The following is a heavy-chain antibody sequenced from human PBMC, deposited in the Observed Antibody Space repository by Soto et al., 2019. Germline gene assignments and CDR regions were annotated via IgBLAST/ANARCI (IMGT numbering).Heavy chain of an antibody. Sequence: QVQLAESGGGVVQPGRSLRLSCAASGFTFSNYGMHWVRQAPGKGLEWVAVISYDGSNKYYEDSVKGRVTISRDNSKNTLRLQRNSMRPEDTAVYYCSSASRSRSNEPDFDYWGQGTLVTVSP. CDR1: GFTFSNYG. CDR2: ISYDGSNK. D-gene: IGHD6-13*01. V-gene: IGHV3-30*03. CDR3: SSASRSRSNEPDFDY. J-gene: IGHJ4*02.